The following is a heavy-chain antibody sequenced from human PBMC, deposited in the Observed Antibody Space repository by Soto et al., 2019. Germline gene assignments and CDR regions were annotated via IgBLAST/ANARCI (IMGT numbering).Heavy chain of an antibody. D-gene: IGHD3-3*01. V-gene: IGHV3-33*01. J-gene: IGHJ5*02. CDR1: GFTFSSYG. CDR2: IWYDGSNK. CDR3: ARVGVTYYDFWSGYRYWFDP. Sequence: QVQLVESGGGVVQPGRSLRLSCAASGFTFSSYGMHWVRQAPGKGLEWVAVIWYDGSNKYYADSVKGRFTTSRDNSKNTLYLQMNSLRAEDTAVYYCARVGVTYYDFWSGYRYWFDPWGQGTLVTVSS.